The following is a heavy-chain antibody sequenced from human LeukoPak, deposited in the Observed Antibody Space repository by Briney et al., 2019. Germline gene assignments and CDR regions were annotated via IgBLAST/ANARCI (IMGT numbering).Heavy chain of an antibody. J-gene: IGHJ6*04. CDR2: INHSGST. Sequence: SETLSLTCAVYGGSFSGYYWSWIRQPPGKGLEWIGEINHSGSTNYNPSLKSRVTISVDTSKNQFSLKLSSVTAADTAVYYCARGQVVSGWSTYYYGMDVWGKGTTVTVSS. CDR3: ARGQVVSGWSTYYYGMDV. V-gene: IGHV4-34*01. D-gene: IGHD6-19*01. CDR1: GGSFSGYY.